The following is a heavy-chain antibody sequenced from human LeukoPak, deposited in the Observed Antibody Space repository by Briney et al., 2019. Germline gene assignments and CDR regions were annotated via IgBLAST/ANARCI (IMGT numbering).Heavy chain of an antibody. D-gene: IGHD3-10*01. CDR1: GGSISSYY. CDR2: IYYSGST. CDR3: ASLTYYYGSGSYFGY. J-gene: IGHJ4*02. V-gene: IGHV4-59*08. Sequence: SETLSLTCTVSGGSISSYYWSWIRQPPGKGLEWIGYIYYSGSTNYNPSLKSRVTISVDTSKNQFSLKLSSVTAADTAVYYCASLTYYYGSGSYFGYWGQGTLVTVSP.